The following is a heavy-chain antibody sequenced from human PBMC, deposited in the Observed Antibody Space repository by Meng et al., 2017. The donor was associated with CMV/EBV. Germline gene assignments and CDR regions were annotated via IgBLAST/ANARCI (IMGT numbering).Heavy chain of an antibody. CDR3: TTSDSSGYYRHYYYGMDV. V-gene: IGHV3-15*01. CDR1: GFTFSNAW. D-gene: IGHD3-22*01. CDR2: IKSKTDGGTT. Sequence: GESLKISCAASGFTFSNAWMSWVRQAPGKGLEWVGRIKSKTDGGTTDYAAPVKGRFTISRDDSKNTLYLQMNSLKTEDTAVYYCTTSDSSGYYRHYYYGMDVWGQGTTVTVSS. J-gene: IGHJ6*02.